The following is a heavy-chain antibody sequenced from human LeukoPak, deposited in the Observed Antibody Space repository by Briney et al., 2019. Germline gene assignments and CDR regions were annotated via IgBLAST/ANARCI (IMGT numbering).Heavy chain of an antibody. D-gene: IGHD3-16*01. CDR1: GFTFSSYT. J-gene: IGHJ4*02. Sequence: GGSLRLSCAASGFTFSSYTMNWVRQAPGKGLEWVSHISPSGSTYYADSVKGRFTISRDNAKTSLYLQMNSLRAEDTAVYYCARLGPTPFDYWGQGTLVTVSS. V-gene: IGHV3-48*01. CDR2: ISPSGST. CDR3: ARLGPTPFDY.